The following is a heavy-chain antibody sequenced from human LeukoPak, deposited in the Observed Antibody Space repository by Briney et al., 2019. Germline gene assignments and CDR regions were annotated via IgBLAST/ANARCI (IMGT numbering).Heavy chain of an antibody. CDR1: GFTFSDYY. D-gene: IGHD3-3*01. J-gene: IGHJ4*02. CDR2: IKQDGSEK. V-gene: IGHV3-7*01. Sequence: GGSLRLSCAASGFTFSDYYMSWVRQAPGKGLEWVANIKQDGSEKYYVDSVKGRFTISRDNAKNSLYLQMNSLRAEDTAVYYCAAYYDFWSGYGYWGQGTLVTVSS. CDR3: AAYYDFWSGYGY.